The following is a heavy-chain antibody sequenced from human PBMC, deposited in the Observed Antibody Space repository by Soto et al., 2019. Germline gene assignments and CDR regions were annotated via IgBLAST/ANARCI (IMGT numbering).Heavy chain of an antibody. CDR2: IHDGGSA. V-gene: IGHV4-59*08. D-gene: IGHD3-9*01. Sequence: PSETLSLTCTVSGGSVSGYFWSWIRQPPGKGLEWIAYIHDGGSANYNPSLKSRVTISIDTSKNQFSLKLSSVTAADTAVYYCARSYDTLTGYYRYWGQGTLVTVSS. J-gene: IGHJ4*02. CDR3: ARSYDTLTGYYRY. CDR1: GGSVSGYF.